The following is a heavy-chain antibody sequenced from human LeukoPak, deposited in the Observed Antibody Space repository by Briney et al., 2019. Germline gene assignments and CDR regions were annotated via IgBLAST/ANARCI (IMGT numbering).Heavy chain of an antibody. CDR3: AELGITMIGGV. V-gene: IGHV3-11*04. CDR1: GFTFSNAW. Sequence: RSGGSLRLSCADSGFTFSNAWMSWVRQAPGKGLEWVSYISSSGSTIYYADSVKGRFTISRDNAKNSLYLQMNSLRAEDTAVYYCAELGITMIGGVWGKGTTVTISS. D-gene: IGHD3-10*02. CDR2: ISSSGSTI. J-gene: IGHJ6*04.